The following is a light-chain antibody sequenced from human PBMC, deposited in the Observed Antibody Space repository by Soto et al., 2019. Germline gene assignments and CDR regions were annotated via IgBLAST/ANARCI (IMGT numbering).Light chain of an antibody. CDR1: QSISSW. V-gene: IGKV1-5*01. J-gene: IGKJ2*01. CDR3: QQYNSYPYT. CDR2: DAS. Sequence: DIQMTQSPSTLSASVGDRVTITCRASQSISSWLAWYQQKPGKAPKLLIYDASSLESGVPSRFSGSGSGTEFTLTISSLQPDDFAPYCCQQYNSYPYTFCQGTKLEIK.